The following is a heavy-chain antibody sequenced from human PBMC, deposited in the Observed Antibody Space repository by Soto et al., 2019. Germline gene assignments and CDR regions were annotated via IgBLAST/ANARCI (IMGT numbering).Heavy chain of an antibody. D-gene: IGHD6-19*01. CDR2: ISYDGSNK. CDR3: AKQFTPHSRGWPEAFDI. Sequence: QVQLVESGGGVVQPGRSLRLSCAASGFTFSNYGMHWVRQAPGKGLEWVAVISYDGSNKYYADSVKGRFTISRDNSKNTRYLQMNSRRAEDTAVYYCAKQFTPHSRGWPEAFDIWGQGTMVTVSS. CDR1: GFTFSNYG. J-gene: IGHJ3*02. V-gene: IGHV3-30*18.